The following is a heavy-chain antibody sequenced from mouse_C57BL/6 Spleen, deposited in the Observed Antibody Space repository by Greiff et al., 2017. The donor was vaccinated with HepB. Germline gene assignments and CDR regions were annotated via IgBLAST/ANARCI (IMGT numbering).Heavy chain of an antibody. Sequence: VQLQQSGPELVKPGASVKISCKASGYSFTDYNMNWVKQSNGKSLEWIGVINPNYGTTSYNQKFKGKATLTVDQSSSTAYMQINSLTSEDSAVYYCARRGAYGNCWYFDVWGTGTTVTVAS. V-gene: IGHV1-39*01. CDR1: GYSFTDYN. J-gene: IGHJ1*03. CDR2: INPNYGTT. D-gene: IGHD2-1*01. CDR3: ARRGAYGNCWYFDV.